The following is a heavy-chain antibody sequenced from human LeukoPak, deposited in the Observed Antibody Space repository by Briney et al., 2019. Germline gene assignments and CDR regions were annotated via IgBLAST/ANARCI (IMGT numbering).Heavy chain of an antibody. CDR3: AREGSFDTSGYNDALDI. Sequence: PGGSLRLSCAASGFIVSGNYMSWVRQAPGKGLEWVSVIRSGGTTSYADSVKGRFTISSDNSKNTLYLQMNSLRAEDTAVYYCAREGSFDTSGYNDALDIWGQGTMVTVSA. D-gene: IGHD3-22*01. V-gene: IGHV3-53*01. J-gene: IGHJ3*02. CDR2: IRSGGTT. CDR1: GFIVSGNY.